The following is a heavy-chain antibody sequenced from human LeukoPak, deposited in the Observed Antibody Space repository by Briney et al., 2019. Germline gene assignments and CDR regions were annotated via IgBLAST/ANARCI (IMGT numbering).Heavy chain of an antibody. V-gene: IGHV3-23*01. CDR1: GFTFSSYA. CDR3: ATYFYDSSAYYYFDN. J-gene: IGHJ4*02. D-gene: IGHD3-22*01. Sequence: PGGSLRLSCAASGFTFSSYAMSWVRQAPGKGLEWVSAIRGSGGSTYYEDSMQGRFTISRDNSKNTLYLQMNSLRAEDTAIYYCATYFYDSSAYYYFDNWGQGTPVTVPS. CDR2: IRGSGGST.